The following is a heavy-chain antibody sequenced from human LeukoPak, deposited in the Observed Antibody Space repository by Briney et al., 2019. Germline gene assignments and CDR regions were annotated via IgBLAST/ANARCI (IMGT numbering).Heavy chain of an antibody. CDR3: ARARNPNYYGSGSYYNLLDY. D-gene: IGHD3-10*01. J-gene: IGHJ4*02. CDR1: GGTFSSYA. CDR2: IIPILGIA. V-gene: IGHV1-69*10. Sequence: VKVSCKASGGTFSSYAISWVRQAPGQGLEWMGRIIPILGIANYAQMFQGRVTITADKSTSTAYMELSSLRSEDTAVYYCARARNPNYYGSGSYYNLLDYWGQGTLVTVSS.